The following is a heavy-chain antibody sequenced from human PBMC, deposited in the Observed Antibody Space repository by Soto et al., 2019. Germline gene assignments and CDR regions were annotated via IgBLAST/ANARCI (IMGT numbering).Heavy chain of an antibody. CDR3: AREQYQLPQDCFWFDP. CDR1: GGSISSGGYY. D-gene: IGHD2-2*01. V-gene: IGHV4-31*03. Sequence: SETLSLTCTVSGGSISSGGYYWSWIRQHPGKGLEWIGYIYYSGSTYYNPSLKSRVTISVDTSKNQFSLKLSSVTAADTAVYYCAREQYQLPQDCFWFDPWGQGTLVTVSS. CDR2: IYYSGST. J-gene: IGHJ5*02.